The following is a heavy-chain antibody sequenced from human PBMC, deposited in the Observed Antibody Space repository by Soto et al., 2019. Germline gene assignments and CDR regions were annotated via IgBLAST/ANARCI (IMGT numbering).Heavy chain of an antibody. D-gene: IGHD3-10*01. CDR3: ERGVDYYGSGSSVGY. Sequence: QVQLVQSGAEVKKPGASVKVSCKASGYTFTSYDINWVRQATGQGLEWMGWMNPNSGNTGYAQKFQGRVTMTRNTSISTGYMALRSLRSKDSGVYSGERGVDYYGSGSSVGYWGQGTLVTVSS. CDR2: MNPNSGNT. J-gene: IGHJ4*02. CDR1: GYTFTSYD. V-gene: IGHV1-8*01.